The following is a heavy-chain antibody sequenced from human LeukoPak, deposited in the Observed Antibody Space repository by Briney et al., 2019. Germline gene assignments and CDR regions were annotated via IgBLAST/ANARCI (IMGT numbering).Heavy chain of an antibody. V-gene: IGHV3-23*01. J-gene: IGHJ4*02. Sequence: PGGSLRLSCAASGFTFSTYAVTWVRQAPGKGLEWVSTISGSGDSTYYADSVKGRFTISRDNSKDTLYLQMNSLRAEDTAVYYCAKEGFEYWGQGTLVTVSS. CDR1: GFTFSTYA. CDR2: ISGSGDST. CDR3: AKEGFEY.